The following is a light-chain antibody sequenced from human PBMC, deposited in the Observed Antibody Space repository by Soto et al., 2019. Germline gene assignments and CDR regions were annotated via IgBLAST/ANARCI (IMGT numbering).Light chain of an antibody. CDR1: QSLVYSDGNTY. CDR2: KVS. Sequence: VVMSQSPLSLPVTLGQPASISCRSTQSLVYSDGNTYLNWFHQRPGQSPRRLIYKVSNRDSRVPDRFSGSGSGTDFTLKISRVEADDVGVYYCMQGTHWPPTFGQGTKVEIK. V-gene: IGKV2-30*01. CDR3: MQGTHWPPT. J-gene: IGKJ1*01.